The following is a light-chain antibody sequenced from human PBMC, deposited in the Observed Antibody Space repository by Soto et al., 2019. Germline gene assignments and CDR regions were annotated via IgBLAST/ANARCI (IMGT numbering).Light chain of an antibody. Sequence: EFFLTQSPGTLSLSPREVATLSCRASQTVRNNYLAWYQQKPGQAPRLLIYDASSRATGIPDRFSGGGSGTDFTLTISRLEPEDVAVYYCQQYAPSPAITFGQGTRLEIK. V-gene: IGKV3-20*01. CDR1: QTVRNNY. CDR2: DAS. CDR3: QQYAPSPAIT. J-gene: IGKJ5*01.